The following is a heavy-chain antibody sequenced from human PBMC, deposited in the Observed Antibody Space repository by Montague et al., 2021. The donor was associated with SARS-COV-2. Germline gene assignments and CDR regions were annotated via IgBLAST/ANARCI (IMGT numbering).Heavy chain of an antibody. CDR3: AKDLDGDYDKYYYYYGMDV. CDR2: IWYDGSNK. D-gene: IGHD4-17*01. Sequence: SLRLSCAASGFTFSSYGMHWVRQAPGKGLEWVAVIWYDGSNKYYADSVKGRFTISRDNSKNTLCLQMNSLRAEDTAVYYCAKDLDGDYDKYYYYYGMDVWGQGTTVTVSS. V-gene: IGHV3-33*06. CDR1: GFTFSSYG. J-gene: IGHJ6*02.